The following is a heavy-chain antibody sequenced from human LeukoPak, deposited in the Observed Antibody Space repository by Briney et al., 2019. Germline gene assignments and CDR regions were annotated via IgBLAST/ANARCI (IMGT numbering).Heavy chain of an antibody. D-gene: IGHD3-3*01. J-gene: IGHJ4*02. V-gene: IGHV4-34*01. CDR1: GGSFSGYY. CDR3: ARSLVLVFGVVISNSRFDY. Sequence: SETLSLTCAVYGGSFSGYYWSWIRQPPGKGLEWIGEINHSGSTNYNPSLKSRVTISVDTSKNQFSLKLSSVTAADTAVYYCARSLVLVFGVVISNSRFDYWGQGTLVTVSS. CDR2: INHSGST.